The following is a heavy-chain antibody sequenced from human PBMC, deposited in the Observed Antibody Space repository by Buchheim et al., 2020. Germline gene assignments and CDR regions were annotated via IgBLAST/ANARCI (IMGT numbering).Heavy chain of an antibody. D-gene: IGHD6-19*01. Sequence: EIQLVESGGDLVQPGGSLRLSCAASGFTLSRSAMSWVRQAPGKGLEWVSAISGSGVSTYYADSVKGRFTISRANSKNTLYLRMNSLRAENTAVYYCAKVGSSGWYRFFDYWGQGTL. CDR2: ISGSGVST. CDR1: GFTLSRSA. J-gene: IGHJ4*02. CDR3: AKVGSSGWYRFFDY. V-gene: IGHV3-23*04.